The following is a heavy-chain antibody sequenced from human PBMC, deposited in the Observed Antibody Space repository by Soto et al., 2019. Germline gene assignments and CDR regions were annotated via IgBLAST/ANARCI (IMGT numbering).Heavy chain of an antibody. CDR3: ARDGGGPSDY. J-gene: IGHJ4*02. V-gene: IGHV4-59*01. CDR1: GDSISSYY. CDR2: IYYSGSS. D-gene: IGHD3-16*01. Sequence: KPSETLSLTCTVSGDSISSYYWSWIRQPPGKGLEWIGYIYYSGSSNYNPSLKSRVTISVDTSKNQISLNLSSVTAADTAVYYCARDGGGPSDYWGQGTLVTVSS.